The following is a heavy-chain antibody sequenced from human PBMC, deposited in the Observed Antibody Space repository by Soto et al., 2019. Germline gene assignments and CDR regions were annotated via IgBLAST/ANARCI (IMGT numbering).Heavy chain of an antibody. CDR2: IYTSGST. Sequence: QVQLQESGPGLVKPSETLSLTCTVSGGSISSYYWSWIRQPAGKGLEWIGRIYTSGSTNYNPSLKSRVTMSVDTSMNQFALQLSSVTAADTAVYYCAIGGWELRSGDGERYYFDYWGQGTLVTVSS. CDR1: GGSISSYY. V-gene: IGHV4-4*07. J-gene: IGHJ4*02. CDR3: AIGGWELRSGDGERYYFDY. D-gene: IGHD1-26*01.